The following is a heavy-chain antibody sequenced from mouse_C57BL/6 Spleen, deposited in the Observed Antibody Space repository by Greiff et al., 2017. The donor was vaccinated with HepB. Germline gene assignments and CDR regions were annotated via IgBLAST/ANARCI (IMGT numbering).Heavy chain of an antibody. J-gene: IGHJ2*01. Sequence: VQLQQSGAEPVKPGASVKISCKASGYAFSSYWMNWVKQRPGKGLEWIGQIYPGDGDTNYNGKFKGKATLTADKSSSTAYMQLSSLTSEDSAVYFCARPDYYGSSYLDYWGQGTTLTVSS. D-gene: IGHD1-1*01. CDR2: IYPGDGDT. CDR3: ARPDYYGSSYLDY. V-gene: IGHV1-80*01. CDR1: GYAFSSYW.